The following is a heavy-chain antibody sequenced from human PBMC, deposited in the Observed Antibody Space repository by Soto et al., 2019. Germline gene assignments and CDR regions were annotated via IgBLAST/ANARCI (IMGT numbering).Heavy chain of an antibody. CDR2: ISWNSGSI. D-gene: IGHD6-13*01. CDR1: GFTFDDYA. J-gene: IGHJ3*02. V-gene: IGHV3-9*01. CDR3: AKDNGSYSRSWLGGVAFDI. Sequence: GGSLRRSFTASGFTFDDYAMHWVRQAPGKVLEWVSGISWNSGSIGYADSVKGRFTISRDNDKNSLYLQMNSLRAEDTALYYCAKDNGSYSRSWLGGVAFDIWGQGIMVTVSS.